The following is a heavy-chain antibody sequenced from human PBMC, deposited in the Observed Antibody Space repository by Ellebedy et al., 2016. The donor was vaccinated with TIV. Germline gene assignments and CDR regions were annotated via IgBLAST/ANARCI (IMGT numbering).Heavy chain of an antibody. CDR1: GGSISSYY. CDR2: ISYSGRT. V-gene: IGHV4-59*01. Sequence: MPSDTLSLTCHVPGGSISSYYWSWIRQPPGKGLAWNGYISYSGRTNYKSSLKSRVTISVDTSKNHFALKLRSVTAADTAVYYCARGVGGIAAAGSVHYFDYWGQGTLVTVSS. CDR3: ARGVGGIAAAGSVHYFDY. D-gene: IGHD6-13*01. J-gene: IGHJ4*02.